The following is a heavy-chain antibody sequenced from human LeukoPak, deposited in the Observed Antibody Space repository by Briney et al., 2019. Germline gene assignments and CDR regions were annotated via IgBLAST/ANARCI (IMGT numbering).Heavy chain of an antibody. CDR1: GFTFSSNW. CDR2: IDSDGSST. J-gene: IGHJ3*02. V-gene: IGHV3-74*01. CDR3: ARAGEGLQSYSSDI. Sequence: GGSLRLSCVASGFTFSSNWMHWVRQAPGKGLVWVSRIDSDGSSTGYSDSVKGRFTISRDNAKNTLYLQMNSLRAEDTAVYYCARAGEGLQSYSSDIWGQGTMVTVTS. D-gene: IGHD4-11*01.